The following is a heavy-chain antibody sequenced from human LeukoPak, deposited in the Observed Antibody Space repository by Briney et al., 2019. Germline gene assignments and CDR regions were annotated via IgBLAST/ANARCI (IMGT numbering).Heavy chain of an antibody. J-gene: IGHJ4*02. Sequence: GGSLRLSCAASGFTFSSYAMSWVRHAPGKGLEWVSAISGSGGSTYYADSVKGRFTISRHNSKNTLYLQMNSLRAEDTSVYYCAKAGDVVVVAAKFFDYWGQGTLVTVSS. D-gene: IGHD2-15*01. CDR1: GFTFSSYA. CDR2: ISGSGGST. CDR3: AKAGDVVVVAAKFFDY. V-gene: IGHV3-23*01.